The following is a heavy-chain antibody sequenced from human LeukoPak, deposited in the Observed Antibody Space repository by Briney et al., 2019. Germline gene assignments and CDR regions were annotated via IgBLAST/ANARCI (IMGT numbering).Heavy chain of an antibody. CDR2: TSGSGGST. V-gene: IGHV3-23*01. D-gene: IGHD6-13*01. CDR1: GFTFSSYA. J-gene: IGHJ5*02. Sequence: GGSLRLSCAASGFTFSSYAMSWVRQAPPKGLEWVSATSGSGGSTYYADSVKGRFTISRDNSKNTLYLQMNSLRAEDTAVYYCAKDRRYSSNWFDPWGQGTLVTVSS. CDR3: AKDRRYSSNWFDP.